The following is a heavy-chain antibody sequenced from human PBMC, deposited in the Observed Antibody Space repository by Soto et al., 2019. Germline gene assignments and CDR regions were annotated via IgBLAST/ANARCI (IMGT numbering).Heavy chain of an antibody. CDR3: ARPYSGSYWADFDI. V-gene: IGHV4-59*01. J-gene: IGHJ3*02. CDR2: IYYSGSS. Sequence: PSETLSLTCTVSGGSISSDYWSWIRQPPGKGLEWIGYIYYSGSSNYNPSLKSRVIMSLDTSKNQFSLKLSSVTAADTAVYYCARPYSGSYWADFDIWGQGTMVTVSS. CDR1: GGSISSDY. D-gene: IGHD1-26*01.